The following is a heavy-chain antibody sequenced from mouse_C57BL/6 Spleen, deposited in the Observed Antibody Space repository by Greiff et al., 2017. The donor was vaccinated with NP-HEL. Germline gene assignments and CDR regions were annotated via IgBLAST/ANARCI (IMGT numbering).Heavy chain of an antibody. Sequence: DVKLQESGPGLVKPSQSLSLTCSVTCYSITSGYYWNWIRQFPGNKLEWMGYISYDGSNNYNPSLKNRISITRDTSKNQFFLKLNSVTTEDTATYYCARGDYGRPYAMDYWGQGTSVTVSS. D-gene: IGHD1-1*01. CDR2: ISYDGSN. CDR1: CYSITSGYY. CDR3: ARGDYGRPYAMDY. V-gene: IGHV3-6*01. J-gene: IGHJ4*01.